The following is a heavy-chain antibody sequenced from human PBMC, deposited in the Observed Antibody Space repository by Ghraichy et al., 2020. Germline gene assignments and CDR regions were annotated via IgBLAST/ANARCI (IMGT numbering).Heavy chain of an antibody. CDR2: ISSSSSYI. CDR3: ARIYGDYRGPFDY. V-gene: IGHV3-21*01. Sequence: GGSLRLTCAASGFTFSSYSMNWVRQAPGKGLEWVSSISSSSSYIYYADSVKGRFTISRDNAKNSLYLQMNSLRAEDTAVYYCARIYGDYRGPFDYWGQGTLVTVSS. J-gene: IGHJ4*02. D-gene: IGHD4-17*01. CDR1: GFTFSSYS.